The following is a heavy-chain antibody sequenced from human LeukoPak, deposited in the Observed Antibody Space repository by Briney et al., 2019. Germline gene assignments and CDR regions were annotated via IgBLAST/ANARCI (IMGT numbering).Heavy chain of an antibody. CDR3: ARDGYYDFWSGYSTYGMDV. CDR2: ISAYNGNT. J-gene: IGHJ6*02. V-gene: IGHV1-18*01. D-gene: IGHD3-3*01. Sequence: ASVKVSFKASGYTFTSYGISWVRQAPGQGLEWMGWISAYNGNTNYAQKLQGRVTMTTDTSTSTAYMELRSLRSDDTAVYYCARDGYYDFWSGYSTYGMDVWGQGTTVTVSS. CDR1: GYTFTSYG.